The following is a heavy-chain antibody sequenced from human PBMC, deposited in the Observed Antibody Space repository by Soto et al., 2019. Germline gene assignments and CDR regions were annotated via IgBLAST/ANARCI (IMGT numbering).Heavy chain of an antibody. Sequence: EVQLLESGGGLVQPGGSLRLSCAASGFTFSSYAMSWVRQAPGKGLEWVSAISGSGGSTYYADSVKGRFTISRDNSKNTLYLQMNSLRAEDTAVYYCAKGWQWLADKWSQYDYWGQGTLVTVSS. D-gene: IGHD6-19*01. CDR1: GFTFSSYA. CDR2: ISGSGGST. V-gene: IGHV3-23*01. CDR3: AKGWQWLADKWSQYDY. J-gene: IGHJ4*02.